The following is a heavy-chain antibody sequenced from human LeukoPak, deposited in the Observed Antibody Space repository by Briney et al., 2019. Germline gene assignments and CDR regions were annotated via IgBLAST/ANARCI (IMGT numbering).Heavy chain of an antibody. CDR1: GGTFSSYA. J-gene: IGHJ6*02. CDR2: IIPIFGSA. Sequence: SVKVSCKASGGTFSSYAISWVRQAPGQGLEWMGGIIPIFGSASYAQKFQGRVTITADESTSTAYMELSSLRSEDTAVYYCAREETIFGVVIAPAYYYYGMDVWGQGTTVTVSS. CDR3: AREETIFGVVIAPAYYYYGMDV. D-gene: IGHD3-3*01. V-gene: IGHV1-69*01.